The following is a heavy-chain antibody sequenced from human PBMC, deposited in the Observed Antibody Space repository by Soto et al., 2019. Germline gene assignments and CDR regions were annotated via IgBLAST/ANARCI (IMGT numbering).Heavy chain of an antibody. V-gene: IGHV4-39*01. J-gene: IGHJ4*02. CDR1: GGSVSSSLYS. CDR2: IYYGGDT. D-gene: IGHD2-21*02. Sequence: PPETLSLPSTVSGGSVSSSLYSWGWIRQPPGKGLEWIGSIYYGGDTSYNPSLESRVTMSVDASKNQFSLRLSPVTAADTAVYSCAIHVVVTNDGGHSFAFCGKGSRVTVSS. CDR3: AIHVVVTNDGGHSFAF.